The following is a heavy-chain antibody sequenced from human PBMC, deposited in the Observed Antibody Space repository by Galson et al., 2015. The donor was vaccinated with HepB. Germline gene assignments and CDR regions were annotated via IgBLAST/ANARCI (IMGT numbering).Heavy chain of an antibody. CDR2: IYANNGDT. J-gene: IGHJ4*02. D-gene: IGHD5-12*01. CDR1: GYTFTDYY. V-gene: IGHV1-2*02. Sequence: SVKVSCKASGYTFTDYYIHWVRQAPGQGLEWMGWIYANNGDTDYAPKFKGRVTMTRDTSTRTAYRQLTRLTSDDTAVYFCGRGAYSGYDWGYWGQGSLVAVSS. CDR3: GRGAYSGYDWGY.